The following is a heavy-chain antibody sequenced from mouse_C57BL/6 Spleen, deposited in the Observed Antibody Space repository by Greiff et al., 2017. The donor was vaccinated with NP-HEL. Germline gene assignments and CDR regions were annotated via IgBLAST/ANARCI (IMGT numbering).Heavy chain of an antibody. CDR2: ISSGSSTI. Sequence: EVKLVESGGGLVKPGGSLKLSCAASGFTFSDYGMHWVRQAPEKGLEWVAYISSGSSTIYYADTVKGRFTISRDNAKNTLFLQMTSLRSEDTAMYYCARSHLLLRYYYAMDYWGQGTSVTGSS. CDR1: GFTFSDYG. J-gene: IGHJ4*01. D-gene: IGHD1-1*01. V-gene: IGHV5-17*01. CDR3: ARSHLLLRYYYAMDY.